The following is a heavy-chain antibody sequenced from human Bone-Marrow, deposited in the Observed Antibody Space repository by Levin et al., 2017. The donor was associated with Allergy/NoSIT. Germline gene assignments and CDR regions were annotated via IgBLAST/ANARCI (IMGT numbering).Heavy chain of an antibody. CDR3: ASEGLFMVRVFDY. Sequence: SGGSLRLSCAASGFSFSSYEMNWVRQAPGKGLEWVSYISSRNTTIYYADSVKGRFTISRDNAENSLYLQMNSLRAEDTAIYYCASEGLFMVRVFDYWGRGTLVTVSS. CDR1: GFSFSSYE. D-gene: IGHD3-10*01. J-gene: IGHJ4*02. CDR2: ISSRNTTI. V-gene: IGHV3-48*03.